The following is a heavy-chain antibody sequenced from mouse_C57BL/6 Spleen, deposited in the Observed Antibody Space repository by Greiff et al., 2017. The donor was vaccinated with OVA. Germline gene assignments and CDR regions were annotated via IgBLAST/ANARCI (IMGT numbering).Heavy chain of an antibody. V-gene: IGHV5-17*01. D-gene: IGHD1-1*02. CDR1: GFTFSDYG. CDR2: ISSGSSTI. J-gene: IGHJ2*01. CDR3: ARGGLILLYYFDY. Sequence: EVQRVESGGGLVKPGGSLKLSCAASGFTFSDYGVHWVRQAPEKGLEWVAYISSGSSTIYYADTVKGRFTISRDNAKNTLFLQMTSLRSEDTAMYYCARGGLILLYYFDYWGQGTTLTVSS.